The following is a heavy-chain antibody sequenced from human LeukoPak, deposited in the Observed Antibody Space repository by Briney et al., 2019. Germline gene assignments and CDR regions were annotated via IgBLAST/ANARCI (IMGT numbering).Heavy chain of an antibody. V-gene: IGHV3-7*01. CDR1: GFTFSSYW. CDR2: IKQDGREK. D-gene: IGHD3-10*01. Sequence: PGGSLRLSCAASGFTFSSYWMSWVRQAPGKGREGVANIKQDGREKSYVDSVKGRFTISRHRAKNSLYLQMNSLRTEDTAVYYCARDDYYGSGSYAFDIWGRGTMVTVSS. J-gene: IGHJ3*02. CDR3: ARDDYYGSGSYAFDI.